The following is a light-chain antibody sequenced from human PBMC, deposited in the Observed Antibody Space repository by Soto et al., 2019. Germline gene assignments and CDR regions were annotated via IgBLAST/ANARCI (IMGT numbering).Light chain of an antibody. J-gene: IGKJ1*01. CDR2: HAS. Sequence: EIVLTQSPATLSLSPGERATLYCRASQSVSNYFAWYQQSPGQAPRLLIYHASERASGIPARFSGSGSGTDLTLTISSLEPKDSAVYYCQQHSSWPWTFGQGTKVEI. V-gene: IGKV3-11*01. CDR1: QSVSNY. CDR3: QQHSSWPWT.